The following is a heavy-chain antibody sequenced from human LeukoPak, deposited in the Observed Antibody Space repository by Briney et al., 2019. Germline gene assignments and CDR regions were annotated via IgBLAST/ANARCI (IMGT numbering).Heavy chain of an antibody. CDR3: AKEGQWLVQYYYYYYMDV. CDR1: GFTFSSYG. CDR2: IRYDGSNN. J-gene: IGHJ6*03. V-gene: IGHV3-30*02. D-gene: IGHD6-19*01. Sequence: GGSLRLSCAASGFTFSSYGMHWVRQAPGKGLEWVAFIRYDGSNNYYADSVKGRFTISRDNSKNTLYLQMNSLRAEDTAVYYCAKEGQWLVQYYYYYYMDVWGKGTTVTISS.